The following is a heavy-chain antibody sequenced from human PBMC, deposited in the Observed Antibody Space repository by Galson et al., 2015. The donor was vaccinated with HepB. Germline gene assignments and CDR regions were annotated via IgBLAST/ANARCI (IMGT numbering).Heavy chain of an antibody. CDR3: ARDSSSWYVGLYYYYGMDV. CDR1: GFTFSSYA. D-gene: IGHD6-13*01. V-gene: IGHV3-30-3*01. Sequence: SLRLSCAASGFTFSSYAMHWVRQAPGKGLEWVAVISYDGSNKYYADSVKGRFTISRDNSKNTLYLQMNSLRAEDTAVYYCARDSSSWYVGLYYYYGMDVWGQGTTVTVSS. CDR2: ISYDGSNK. J-gene: IGHJ6*02.